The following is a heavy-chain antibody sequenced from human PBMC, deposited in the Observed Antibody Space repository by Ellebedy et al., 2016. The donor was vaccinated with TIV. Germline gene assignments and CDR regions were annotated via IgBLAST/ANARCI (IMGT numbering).Heavy chain of an antibody. D-gene: IGHD2-21*02. CDR1: GFTFSSYA. V-gene: IGHV3-30*01. CDR2: ISYDGSNK. J-gene: IGHJ3*02. Sequence: PGGSLRLSCAASGFTFSSYAMHWVRQAPGKGLEWVAVISYDGSNKYYADSVKGRFTISRDNSKNTLYLQMNSLRAEDTAVYYCARGDGAYCAGDCHFAFDIWGQGTMVTVSS. CDR3: ARGDGAYCAGDCHFAFDI.